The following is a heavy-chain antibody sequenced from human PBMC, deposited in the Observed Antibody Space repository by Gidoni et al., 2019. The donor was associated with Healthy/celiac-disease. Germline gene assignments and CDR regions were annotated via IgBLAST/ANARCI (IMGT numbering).Heavy chain of an antibody. Sequence: EVQLVESGGGFVQPGGSLSLSCSASGFTFSSYAKNWVRQAPGKGLEYVSAISSNGGSTYYADSVKGRFTISRDNSKNTLYLQMSSLRAEDTAVYYCVKVQLVVFDYWGQGTLVTVSS. CDR3: VKVQLVVFDY. J-gene: IGHJ4*02. CDR1: GFTFSSYA. CDR2: ISSNGGST. V-gene: IGHV3-64D*06. D-gene: IGHD6-6*01.